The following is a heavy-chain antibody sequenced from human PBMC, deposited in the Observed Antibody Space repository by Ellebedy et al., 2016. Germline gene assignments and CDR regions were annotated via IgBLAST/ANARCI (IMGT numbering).Heavy chain of an antibody. CDR2: ISGSSRTI. CDR1: GFTFSSYS. CDR3: RPGHYSGS. Sequence: GGSLRLSXAASGFTFSSYSMNWVRQAPGKGLEWVAYISGSSRTIYYADSVKGRFTISRDNTKNSVYLQMNGLTADDTAVYYCRPGHYSGSWGQGSLVTVSS. J-gene: IGHJ4*02. V-gene: IGHV3-48*01.